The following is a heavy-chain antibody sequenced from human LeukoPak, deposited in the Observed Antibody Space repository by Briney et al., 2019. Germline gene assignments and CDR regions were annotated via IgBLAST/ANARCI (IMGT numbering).Heavy chain of an antibody. J-gene: IGHJ5*02. D-gene: IGHD6-13*01. CDR2: ISSSSSTI. CDR1: GFTFSSYS. CDR3: ARKAAAGWEYNWFDP. Sequence: PGGSLRLSCAASGFTFSSYSMNWVRQAPGKGLEWVSYISSSSSTIYYADSVKGRFTISRDNAKNTLYLQMNSLRAEDTAVYYCARKAAAGWEYNWFDPWGQGTLVTVSS. V-gene: IGHV3-48*04.